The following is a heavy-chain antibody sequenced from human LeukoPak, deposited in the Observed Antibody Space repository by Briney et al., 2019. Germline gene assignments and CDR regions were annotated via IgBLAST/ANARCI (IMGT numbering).Heavy chain of an antibody. D-gene: IGHD2-8*01. J-gene: IGHJ5*02. CDR1: GYTFTDYY. CDR2: INPNSGGT. Sequence: ASVKVSCKASGYTFTDYYMHWVRQAPGQGLEWMGWINPNSGGTNYAQKFQGRVTMTRDTSISTAYMELSRLRSDDTAVYYCARSADCTNGVCYIGDWFDPWGQGTLVTVSS. CDR3: ARSADCTNGVCYIGDWFDP. V-gene: IGHV1-2*02.